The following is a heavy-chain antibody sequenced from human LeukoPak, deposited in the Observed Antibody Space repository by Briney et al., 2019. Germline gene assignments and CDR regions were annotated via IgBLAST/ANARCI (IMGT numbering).Heavy chain of an antibody. CDR2: INHSGST. Sequence: SETLSLTCTVSGGSISSSSYYWGWIRQPPGKGLEWIGEINHSGSTNYNPSLKSRVTISVDTSKNQFSLKLSSVTAADTAVYYCAGGSVHWGQGTLVTVSS. J-gene: IGHJ4*02. CDR3: AGGSVH. V-gene: IGHV4-39*07. CDR1: GGSISSSSYY. D-gene: IGHD1-26*01.